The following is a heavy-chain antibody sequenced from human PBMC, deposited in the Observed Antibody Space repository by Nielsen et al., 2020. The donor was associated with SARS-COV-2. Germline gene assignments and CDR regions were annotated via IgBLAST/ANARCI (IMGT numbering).Heavy chain of an antibody. CDR1: GYTLTSYY. CDR2: INPSGGST. D-gene: IGHD3-10*01. V-gene: IGHV1-46*01. CDR3: ARTYYYGSGSHDAFDI. J-gene: IGHJ3*02. Sequence: ASVKVSCKASGYTLTSYYMHWVRQAPGQGLEWMGIINPSGGSTSYAQKFQGRVTMTRDTSTSTVYMELSSLRSEDTAVYYCARTYYYGSGSHDAFDIWGQGTMVTVSS.